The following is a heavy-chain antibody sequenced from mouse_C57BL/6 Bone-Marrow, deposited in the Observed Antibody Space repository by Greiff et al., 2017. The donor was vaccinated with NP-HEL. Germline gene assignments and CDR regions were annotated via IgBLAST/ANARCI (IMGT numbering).Heavy chain of an antibody. CDR3: ARRDLHAYAMGC. Sequence: VQLQQSGPELVQPGASVQISCKASGYSFTDYNMNWVKQSNGKSLEWIGVINPNYGTTSYNQKFKGKATLTVDQSSSTAYMQLNSLTSEYSSDCYCARRDLHAYAMGCCGQVSSVSVSS. CDR2: INPNYGTT. V-gene: IGHV1-39*01. D-gene: IGHD2-1*01. CDR1: GYSFTDYN. J-gene: IGHJ4*01.